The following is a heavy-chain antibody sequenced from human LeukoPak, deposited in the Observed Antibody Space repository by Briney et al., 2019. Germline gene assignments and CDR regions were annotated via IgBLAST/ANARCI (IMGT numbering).Heavy chain of an antibody. CDR1: GYTFTSYG. CDR2: ISAYNGNT. J-gene: IGHJ6*03. CDR3: ARVSTIFGVVIRAYYYYYYMDV. Sequence: GASVKVSCKASGYTFTSYGISWVRQAPGQGLEWMGWISAYNGNTNYAQKLQGRVTMTTDTSPSTAYMELRSLRSDDTAVYYCARVSTIFGVVIRAYYYYYYMDVWGQGTFVTVSS. D-gene: IGHD3-3*01. V-gene: IGHV1-18*01.